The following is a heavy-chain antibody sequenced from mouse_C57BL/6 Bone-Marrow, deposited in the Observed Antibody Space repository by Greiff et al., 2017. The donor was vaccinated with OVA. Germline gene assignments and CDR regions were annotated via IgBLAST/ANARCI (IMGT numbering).Heavy chain of an antibody. CDR1: GYTFTDYY. Sequence: QVQLQQSGPELVKPGASVKISCKASGYTFTDYYINWVKQRPGQGLEWIGWIFPGSGSTYYNEKFKGKATLTVDNSSSTAYMLLSSLTSDDSAVYFCARESGGNYRFAYWGQGTLVTVSA. J-gene: IGHJ3*01. V-gene: IGHV1-75*01. D-gene: IGHD1-1*02. CDR3: ARESGGNYRFAY. CDR2: IFPGSGST.